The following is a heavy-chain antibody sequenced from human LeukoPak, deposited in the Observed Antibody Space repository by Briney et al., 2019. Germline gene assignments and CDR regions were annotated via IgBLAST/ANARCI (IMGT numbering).Heavy chain of an antibody. J-gene: IGHJ4*02. Sequence: VSVKVSCKASGYTFTGYYMHWVRQAPGQGLEWMGRINPNSGGTNYAQKFQGRVTMTRDTSISTAYMELSRLRSDDTAVYYCARDRDSSGWWRRYYFDYWGQGTLVTVSS. CDR1: GYTFTGYY. CDR2: INPNSGGT. V-gene: IGHV1-2*06. D-gene: IGHD6-19*01. CDR3: ARDRDSSGWWRRYYFDY.